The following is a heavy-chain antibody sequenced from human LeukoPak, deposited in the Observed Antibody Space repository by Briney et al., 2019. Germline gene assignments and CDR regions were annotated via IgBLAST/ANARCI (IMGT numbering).Heavy chain of an antibody. CDR3: ARGAEAETSPLDF. CDR1: GYNFRDYY. J-gene: IGHJ4*02. D-gene: IGHD6-13*01. V-gene: IGHV1-2*02. CDR2: INPKSGGA. Sequence: ASVKVSCKASGYNFRDYYMHWVRQAPGQGLEWLGWINPKSGGADYAQQFQGRVTMTRDTSSSTDYLEVRSLRSDDTAVYYCARGAEAETSPLDFWGQGTPVTVSS.